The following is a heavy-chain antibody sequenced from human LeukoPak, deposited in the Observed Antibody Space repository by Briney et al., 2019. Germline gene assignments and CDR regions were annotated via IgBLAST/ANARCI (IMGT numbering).Heavy chain of an antibody. J-gene: IGHJ4*02. CDR3: ARAEGYSSGWGGTFDY. CDR2: IYTSGNT. V-gene: IGHV4-61*02. CDR1: GGSIRSGSYY. Sequence: RTSETLSLTCTVSGGSIRSGSYYWTWIRQPAGKGLEWIGRIYTSGNTNYNLSLKSRVTISLDTSKNQFSLKLSSVTAADTAVYYCARAEGYSSGWGGTFDYWGQGTLVTVSS. D-gene: IGHD6-19*01.